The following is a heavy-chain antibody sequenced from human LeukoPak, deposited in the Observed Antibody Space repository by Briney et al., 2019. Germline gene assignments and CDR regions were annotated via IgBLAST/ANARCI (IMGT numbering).Heavy chain of an antibody. D-gene: IGHD3-3*01. CDR2: TRNKANSYTT. V-gene: IGHV3-72*01. J-gene: IGHJ6*03. CDR1: GFTFSDHY. Sequence: PGGSLRLSCAASGFTFSDHYMDWVRQAPGKGLEWVGRTRNKANSYTTEYAASVKGRFTISRDDSKNSPYLQMNSLKTEDTAVYYCARDQGFWSGYYGNYYMDVWGKGTTVTVSS. CDR3: ARDQGFWSGYYGNYYMDV.